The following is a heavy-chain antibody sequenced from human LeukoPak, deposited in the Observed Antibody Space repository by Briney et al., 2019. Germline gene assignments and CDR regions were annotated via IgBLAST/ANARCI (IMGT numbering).Heavy chain of an antibody. V-gene: IGHV3-48*02. CDR2: VSSGSSTI. CDR3: ARGGTGSYPPDY. D-gene: IGHD1-26*01. CDR1: GFTFSSYS. Sequence: GGSLRLSCAASGFTFSSYSMNWVRQAPGKGLEWVSYVSSGSSTIYYADSVKGRFTISRDNAKNSLYLQMNSLRDEDTAVYCCARGGTGSYPPDYWGQGTLVTVSS. J-gene: IGHJ4*02.